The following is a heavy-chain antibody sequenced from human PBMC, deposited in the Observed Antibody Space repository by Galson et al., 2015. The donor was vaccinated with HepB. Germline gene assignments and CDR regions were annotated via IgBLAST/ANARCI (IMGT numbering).Heavy chain of an antibody. V-gene: IGHV3-33*01. D-gene: IGHD1-14*01. J-gene: IGHJ4*02. CDR2: VWFDGSKE. Sequence: SLRLSCAASGFTFSNYGMHWVRQAPGKGLEWMAVVWFDGSKEFYAESVKGRLTISRDNFKNTLYLQMSSLRAEDTAVYYCARYNGGSALDYWGQGTLVTVSS. CDR3: ARYNGGSALDY. CDR1: GFTFSNYG.